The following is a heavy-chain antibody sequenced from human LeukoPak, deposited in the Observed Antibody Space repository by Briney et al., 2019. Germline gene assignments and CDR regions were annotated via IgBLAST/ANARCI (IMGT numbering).Heavy chain of an antibody. CDR2: INSDGSVT. Sequence: GGSLRLSCAASGFTFSSHWMHWVRQVPGKGPVRVSRINSDGSVTSYAGSVKGRFTISRDNAKNTLFLQMNSLRAEDTAVYFCASDYYYYYLGVWGKGTTVTVSS. V-gene: IGHV3-74*01. CDR1: GFTFSSHW. J-gene: IGHJ6*03. CDR3: ASDYYYYYLGV.